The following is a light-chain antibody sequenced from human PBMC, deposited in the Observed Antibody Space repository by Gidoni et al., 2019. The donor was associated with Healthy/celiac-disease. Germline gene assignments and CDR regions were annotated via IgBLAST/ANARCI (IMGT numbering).Light chain of an antibody. J-gene: IGKJ2*01. CDR2: GAS. Sequence: EIVMTQSPATLSVSPGERATLSCRASQSVSSNLAWYQQKPGQAPRLLIYGASTRATGIPARFSGSGSGTELTLTISSLQSEDFAVYYCQQYNNWTPYTFXXXTKLEIK. V-gene: IGKV3-15*01. CDR1: QSVSSN. CDR3: QQYNNWTPYT.